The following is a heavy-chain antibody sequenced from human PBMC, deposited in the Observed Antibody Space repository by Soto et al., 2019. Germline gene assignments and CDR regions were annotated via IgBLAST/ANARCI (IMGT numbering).Heavy chain of an antibody. Sequence: SETLSLTCTVSGGSISSYYWSWIRQPPGKGLEWIGYIYYSGSTNYNPSLKSRVTISVDTSKNQFSLKLSSVTAAGTAVYYCARDVGYYYYYYGMDVWGQGTTVTVS. J-gene: IGHJ6*02. V-gene: IGHV4-59*01. CDR1: GGSISSYY. CDR3: ARDVGYYYYYYGMDV. D-gene: IGHD5-12*01. CDR2: IYYSGST.